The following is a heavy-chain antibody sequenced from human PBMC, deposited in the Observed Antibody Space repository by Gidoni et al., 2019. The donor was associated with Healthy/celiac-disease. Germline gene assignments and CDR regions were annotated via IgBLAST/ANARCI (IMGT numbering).Heavy chain of an antibody. CDR3: ARGKGFGELLYAFDI. CDR2: INPNSGGR. CDR1: GYTFTGYY. D-gene: IGHD3-10*01. J-gene: IGHJ3*02. V-gene: IGHV1-2*04. Sequence: QVQLVQSGAEVKTPGASVKVSCKASGYTFTGYYMHWVRQAPGQGLEWMGGINPNSGGRNNAQKFQGWVTMTRDTAISTAYMELSRLRSGDTAVYYCARGKGFGELLYAFDIWGQGTMVTVSS.